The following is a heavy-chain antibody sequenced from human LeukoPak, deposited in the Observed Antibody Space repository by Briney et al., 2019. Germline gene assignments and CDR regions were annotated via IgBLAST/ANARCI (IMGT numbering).Heavy chain of an antibody. J-gene: IGHJ4*02. CDR3: ARDSVLRFLEWSYTGDY. CDR1: GFTFSSYS. Sequence: PGGSLRLSCAASGFTFSSYSMNWVRQAPGKGLEWVSCISSSSSYIYYADSVKGRFTISRDNAKNSLYLQMNSLRAEDTAVYYCARDSVLRFLEWSYTGDYWGQGTLVTVSS. V-gene: IGHV3-21*01. D-gene: IGHD3-3*01. CDR2: ISSSSSYI.